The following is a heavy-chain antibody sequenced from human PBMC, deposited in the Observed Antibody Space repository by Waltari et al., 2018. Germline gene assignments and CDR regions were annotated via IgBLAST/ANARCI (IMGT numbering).Heavy chain of an antibody. CDR3: ARRPFGEGGWFDP. J-gene: IGHJ5*02. CDR1: GGTFRSYP. V-gene: IGHV1-69*01. Sequence: QVQLVQSGAEVKKPGSSVKVSCKASGGTFRSYPISWVRQAPGQGLEWMGGIIPIFGTANYAQKFQGRVTITADESTSTAYMELSSLRSEDTAVYYCARRPFGEGGWFDPWGQGTLVTVSS. D-gene: IGHD3-3*01. CDR2: IIPIFGTA.